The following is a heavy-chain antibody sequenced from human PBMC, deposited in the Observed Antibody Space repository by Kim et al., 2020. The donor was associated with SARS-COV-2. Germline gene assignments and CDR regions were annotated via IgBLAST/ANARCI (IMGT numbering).Heavy chain of an antibody. J-gene: IGHJ1*01. CDR1: GFTLGNYL. CDR3: ARAGDYDISGYYGFFDH. CDR2: IHSEERNT. D-gene: IGHD3-22*01. V-gene: IGHV3-74*03. Sequence: GGSLRLSCVASGFTLGNYLMNWVRQTPGEALEWVSRIHSEERNTEYVDSVKGRFTISRDNAKNTLYLQMNSLRNEDTAVYYCARAGDYDISGYYGFFDHWGQGALVTVSS.